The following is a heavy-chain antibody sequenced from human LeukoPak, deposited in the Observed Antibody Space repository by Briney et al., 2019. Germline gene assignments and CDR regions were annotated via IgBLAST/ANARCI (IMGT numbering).Heavy chain of an antibody. CDR1: GFTFSDYY. CDR2: ISSSGSTI. D-gene: IGHD2-2*01. V-gene: IGHV3-11*01. CDR3: VKDPDPRYCSSTSCSPI. J-gene: IGHJ3*02. Sequence: GGSLRLSCAASGFTFSDYYMSWIRQAPGKGLEWVSYISSSGSTIYYADSVKGRFTISRDNAKNSLYLQMNSLRVEDTAVYYCVKDPDPRYCSSTSCSPIWGQGTMVTVSS.